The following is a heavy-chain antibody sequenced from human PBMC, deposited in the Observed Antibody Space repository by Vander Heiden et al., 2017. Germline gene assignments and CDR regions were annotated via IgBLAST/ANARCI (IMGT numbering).Heavy chain of an antibody. CDR1: GFTFSSYL. Sequence: EVQLVESGGGVVQPGGSLRLSCAASGFTFSSYLMSWVRQAPGKGLEWLANIKEDGSEIYYVDSVKGRFTISRDNAKNSLYLQMNSLRAEDTAVYYCARVKCVQLERRWVCWFDPWGQGTLVTVSS. CDR3: ARVKCVQLERRWVCWFDP. V-gene: IGHV3-7*01. D-gene: IGHD1-1*01. J-gene: IGHJ5*02. CDR2: IKEDGSEI.